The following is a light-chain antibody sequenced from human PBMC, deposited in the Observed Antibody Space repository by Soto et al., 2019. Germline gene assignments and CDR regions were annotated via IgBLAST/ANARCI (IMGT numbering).Light chain of an antibody. CDR2: DAA. CDR1: QNINTY. Sequence: DIQISQSPYSLSAAVGDRVTIACRASQNINTYLNWYQQKPGKAPTLLMFDAASLQSGVPSRFSGSGSRTDFTLTITSLQPEDFATYYCQQTSSASFTFGPGTKVDIK. J-gene: IGKJ3*01. CDR3: QQTSSASFT. V-gene: IGKV1-39*01.